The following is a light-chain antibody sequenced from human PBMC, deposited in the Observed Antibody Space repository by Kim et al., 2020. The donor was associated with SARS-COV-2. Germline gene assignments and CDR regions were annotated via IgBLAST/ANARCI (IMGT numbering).Light chain of an antibody. V-gene: IGKV3-20*01. CDR3: QLYDSSAT. CDR1: QGGSRRY. Sequence: LAPRERVTLSRQGSQGGSRRYLGWDQQKPGQAPRLLNYGGSKRATGIPERVSGRGSGTDFTLTIRRLEPEDFAMYYCQLYDSSATFGGGTKVDIK. J-gene: IGKJ4*01. CDR2: GGS.